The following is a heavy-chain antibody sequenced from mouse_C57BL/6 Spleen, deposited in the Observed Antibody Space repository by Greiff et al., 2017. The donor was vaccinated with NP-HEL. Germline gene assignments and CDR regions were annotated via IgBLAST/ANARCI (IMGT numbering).Heavy chain of an antibody. V-gene: IGHV1-50*01. CDR1: GYTFTSYW. CDR3: ARSYYGSSYAWYFDV. CDR2: IDPSDSYT. D-gene: IGHD1-1*01. J-gene: IGHJ1*03. Sequence: VQLQQPGAELVKPGASVKLSCKASGYTFTSYWMQWVKQRPGQGLEWIGEIDPSDSYTNYNQKFKGKATLTVDTSSSTAYMQLSSLTSEDSAVYYCARSYYGSSYAWYFDVWGTGTTVTVSS.